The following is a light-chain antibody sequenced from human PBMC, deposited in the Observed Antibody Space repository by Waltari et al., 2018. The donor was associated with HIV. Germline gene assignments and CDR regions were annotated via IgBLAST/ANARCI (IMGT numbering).Light chain of an antibody. V-gene: IGLV1-44*01. Sequence: QSVLTQPPSASGTPGQRVTISCSGSTPNIGSSNVNWYQQFSRAAPKLLIYADAQRPSGVPHRFSCSKSCTSASLVISVLQSEDEADYYCSTWDDRLNGVVFGGGTRLTVV. J-gene: IGLJ2*01. CDR3: STWDDRLNGVV. CDR1: TPNIGSSN. CDR2: ADA.